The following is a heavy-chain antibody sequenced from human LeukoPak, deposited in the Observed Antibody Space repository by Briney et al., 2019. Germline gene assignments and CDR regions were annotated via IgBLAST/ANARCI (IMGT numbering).Heavy chain of an antibody. CDR3: PRVGRYGSGSYGPNWFDP. CDR1: GGSFSGYY. CDR2: INHSGST. Sequence: PSETLSLTCAVYGGSFSGYYWSWIRQPPGKGLEWIGEINHSGSTNYNPSLKSRVSISVDTSKNQFSLKLSSVTAADTAVYYCPRVGRYGSGSYGPNWFDPWGQGTLVTVSS. J-gene: IGHJ5*02. V-gene: IGHV4-34*01. D-gene: IGHD3-10*01.